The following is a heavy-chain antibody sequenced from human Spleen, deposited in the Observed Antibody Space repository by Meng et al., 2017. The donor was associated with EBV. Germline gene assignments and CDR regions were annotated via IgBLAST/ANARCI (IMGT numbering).Heavy chain of an antibody. D-gene: IGHD6-19*01. CDR2: IYYSGIT. CDR1: GGSVTSGTYY. V-gene: IGHV4-61*03. J-gene: IGHJ4*02. Sequence: QVQLQESGPGLVKPSEXLSLTCSVSGGSVTSGTYYWTWIRQPPGKGLEWIGCIYYSGITKYNPSLKSRVTISVDTSKNHFSLRLSSVTAADTAVYYCARIGYSTGWFATDYWGQGTLVTVSS. CDR3: ARIGYSTGWFATDY.